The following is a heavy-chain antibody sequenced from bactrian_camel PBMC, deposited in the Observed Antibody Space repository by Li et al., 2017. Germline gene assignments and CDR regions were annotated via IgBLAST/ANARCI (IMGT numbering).Heavy chain of an antibody. D-gene: IGHD6*01. Sequence: HVQLVESGGGSVQAGGSLRLSCGGFRVTRSLFCMAWFRQVPGKEREGIAALYPDAGSTYYDDSVKGRFTISRDNAKSTVTLQMNSLQPEDTAMYYCAARRYGGSSCANFRSFVGLVYWGQGTQVTVS. CDR2: LYPDAGST. V-gene: IGHV3S1*01. J-gene: IGHJ4*01. CDR1: RVTRSLFC. CDR3: AARRYGGSSCANFRSFVGLVY.